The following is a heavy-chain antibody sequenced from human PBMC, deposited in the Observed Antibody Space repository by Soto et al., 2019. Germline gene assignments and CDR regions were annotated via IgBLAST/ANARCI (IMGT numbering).Heavy chain of an antibody. Sequence: QVQLAQSGAEVKNPGASVKVSCKASGYTFTDYYIHWLRQAPAQGLEWMGWINPNSGDTKYAQKFQGWATMTRDTSISTTYMELRRLTSDDTALYYCARGPSHGAFDIWGQGTIITVSS. CDR2: INPNSGDT. CDR1: GYTFTDYY. CDR3: ARGPSHGAFDI. V-gene: IGHV1-2*04. J-gene: IGHJ3*02.